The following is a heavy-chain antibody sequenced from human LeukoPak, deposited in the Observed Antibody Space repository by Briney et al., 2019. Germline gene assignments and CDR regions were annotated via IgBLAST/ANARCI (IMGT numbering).Heavy chain of an antibody. CDR2: ISGSGTTI. CDR3: ARDATTHTNGWYDETFVI. J-gene: IGHJ3*02. V-gene: IGHV3-48*03. D-gene: IGHD6-19*01. CDR1: GFSFRSYE. Sequence: PGGSLRLSCAAPGFSFRSYEMNWVRQAPGKGLEWVSYISGSGTTIYYADSVKGRFTISRDNAEDSLYLHMNSLRAEDTAVYYCARDATTHTNGWYDETFVIWGHGTMVTVSS.